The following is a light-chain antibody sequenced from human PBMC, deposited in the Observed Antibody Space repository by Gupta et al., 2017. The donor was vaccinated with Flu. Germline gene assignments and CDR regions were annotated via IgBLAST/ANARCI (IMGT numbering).Light chain of an antibody. CDR1: DSNIGNNH. V-gene: IGLV1-51*02. CDR2: ESN. Sequence: QSVLTQPPSVSAAPGQKVTISCSGSDSNIGNNHVSWYQQFPGTVPKLLFYESNHRPSGISDRFSGSKSGSSATLDITGLQTGDEADYYCGSWDSDLSAWVFGGGTKLTVL. CDR3: GSWDSDLSAWV. J-gene: IGLJ3*02.